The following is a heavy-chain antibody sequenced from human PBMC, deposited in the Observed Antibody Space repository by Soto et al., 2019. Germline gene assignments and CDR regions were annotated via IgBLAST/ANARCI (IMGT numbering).Heavy chain of an antibody. J-gene: IGHJ4*02. V-gene: IGHV3-74*01. CDR1: GFTFSTYW. D-gene: IGHD3-22*01. CDR2: IKTDGTYA. CDR3: AAGGSGYYAN. Sequence: EVPLVESGGDLVQPGGSLRLSCAASGFTFSTYWMHWVRQAPGKGLLWVSRIKTDGTYATYADSVKGRFTISRDNAKNTLYLQMNSLRVEDAAVYYCAAGGSGYYANWGQGTRVTVSS.